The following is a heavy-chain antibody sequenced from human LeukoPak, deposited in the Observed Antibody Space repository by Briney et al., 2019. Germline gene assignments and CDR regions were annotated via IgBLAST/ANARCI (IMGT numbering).Heavy chain of an antibody. V-gene: IGHV1-18*01. CDR2: TSAYTGNT. D-gene: IGHD6-13*01. Sequence: ASVKVSCKASGYTLSTYGISWVRQAPGQGLEWMGRTSAYTGNTNYAQKFQGKVTMTTDTSTSTAYMELRSLTSDDTAVYYCARGSSTWYLEYWGQGTLVTVSS. J-gene: IGHJ4*02. CDR1: GYTLSTYG. CDR3: ARGSSTWYLEY.